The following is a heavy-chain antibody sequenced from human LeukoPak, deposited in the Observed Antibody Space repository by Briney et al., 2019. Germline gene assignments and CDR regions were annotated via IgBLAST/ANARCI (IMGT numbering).Heavy chain of an antibody. CDR2: ISSSGSTI. CDR1: GFTFSSSE. Sequence: GGSLRLSCAASGFTFSSSEMNWVRQAPGKGLEWVSYISSSGSTIYYADSVKGRFTISRDNARNSLYPQMNSLRAEDTAVYYCARVGIVGATRHFDYWGQGTLVTVSS. D-gene: IGHD1-26*01. V-gene: IGHV3-48*03. CDR3: ARVGIVGATRHFDY. J-gene: IGHJ4*02.